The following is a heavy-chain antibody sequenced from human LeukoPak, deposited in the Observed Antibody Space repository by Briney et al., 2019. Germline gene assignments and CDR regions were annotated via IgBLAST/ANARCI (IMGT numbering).Heavy chain of an antibody. CDR3: ARVLTTVVTKYFDY. CDR1: GFTVSSNY. D-gene: IGHD4-23*01. V-gene: IGHV3-66*02. J-gene: IGHJ4*02. CDR2: IYSGGST. Sequence: GGSLRHSCAASGFTVSSNYMSWVRQAPGKGLEWVSVIYSGGSTYYADSVKGRFTISRDNSKNTLYLQMNSLRAEDTAVYYCARVLTTVVTKYFDYWGQGTLVTVSS.